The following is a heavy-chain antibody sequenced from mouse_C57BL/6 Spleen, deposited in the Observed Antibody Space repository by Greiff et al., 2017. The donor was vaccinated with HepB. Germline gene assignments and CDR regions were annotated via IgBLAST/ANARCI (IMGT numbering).Heavy chain of an antibody. CDR3: ARWDYYAMDY. CDR2: IDPSDSYT. CDR1: GYTFTSYW. J-gene: IGHJ4*01. Sequence: VQLQQPGAELVMPGASVKLSCKASGYTFTSYWMHWVKQRPGQGLEWIGEIDPSDSYTNYNQKFKGKSTLTVDKSSSTAYMQLSSLTSEDSAVYYCARWDYYAMDYWGQGTSVTVSS. V-gene: IGHV1-69*01.